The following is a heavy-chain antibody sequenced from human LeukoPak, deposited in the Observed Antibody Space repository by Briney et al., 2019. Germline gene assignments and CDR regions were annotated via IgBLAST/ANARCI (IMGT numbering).Heavy chain of an antibody. V-gene: IGHV4-39*07. J-gene: IGHJ4*02. CDR1: GGSISSSSYY. CDR2: VDHSGGT. Sequence: SETLSLTCTVSGGSISSSSYYWGWIRQPPGKGLEWIGRVDHSGGTYYNPSLRSRVSISVDTSKNQFSLKLSSVTAADTAVYSCAGFTFFRGVITFDYWGQGTLVTVSS. D-gene: IGHD3-10*01. CDR3: AGFTFFRGVITFDY.